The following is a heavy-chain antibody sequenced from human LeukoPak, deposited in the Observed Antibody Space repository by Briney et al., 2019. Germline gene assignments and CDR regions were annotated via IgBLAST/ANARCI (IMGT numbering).Heavy chain of an antibody. D-gene: IGHD5-12*01. Sequence: GGSLTLSCTASGFTFSSYDMNWVHQAAGKGLDWVSAIRASGDNTFYADSVKGRFTISRDNSLNILYLQINSLRAEDTAVYYCARAGFRGYGGLLDKWGQGALVTVSS. CDR3: ARAGFRGYGGLLDK. CDR1: GFTFSSYD. J-gene: IGHJ4*02. CDR2: IRASGDNT. V-gene: IGHV3-23*01.